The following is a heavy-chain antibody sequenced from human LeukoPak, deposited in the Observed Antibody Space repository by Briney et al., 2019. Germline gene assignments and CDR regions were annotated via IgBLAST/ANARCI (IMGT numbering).Heavy chain of an antibody. CDR2: IYHSGST. CDR1: GGSISSYY. Sequence: SETLSLTCTVSGGSISSYYWSWIRQPPGKGLEWIGYIYHSGSTYYNPSLKSRVTISVDRSKNQFSLKLSSVTAADTAVYYCASGYDSSGYYRPTPFHIWGQGTMVTVSS. J-gene: IGHJ3*02. V-gene: IGHV4-59*12. CDR3: ASGYDSSGYYRPTPFHI. D-gene: IGHD3-22*01.